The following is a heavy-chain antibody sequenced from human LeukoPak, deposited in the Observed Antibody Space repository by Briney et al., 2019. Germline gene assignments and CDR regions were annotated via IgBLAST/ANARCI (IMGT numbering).Heavy chain of an antibody. D-gene: IGHD3-10*01. CDR2: ISGSSSYI. J-gene: IGHJ5*02. Sequence: PGGSLRLSCAASGFTFSSYNMNWVRQAPGKGLEWVSSISGSSSYIYYADSVKGRFTISRGNAKNSLYLQMNSLRAEDTAVYYCARGLGYYGSGSYYNSHQGKNWFDPWGQGTLVTVSS. CDR3: ARGLGYYGSGSYYNSHQGKNWFDP. CDR1: GFTFSSYN. V-gene: IGHV3-21*04.